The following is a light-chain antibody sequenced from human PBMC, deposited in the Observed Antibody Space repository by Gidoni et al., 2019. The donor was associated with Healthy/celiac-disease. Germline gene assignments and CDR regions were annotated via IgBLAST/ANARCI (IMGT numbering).Light chain of an antibody. CDR2: SNN. CDR3: AAWDDSLNGVV. CDR1: SSNLGSNT. Sequence: QSVLTQPPSASGTPGQRVTISCSGRSSNLGSNTVNWYQQLPGTAPNLLIYSNNQRPSGVPDRFSGSKSGTSASLAISGLQSEDEADYYCAAWDDSLNGVVFGGGTKLTVL. V-gene: IGLV1-44*01. J-gene: IGLJ2*01.